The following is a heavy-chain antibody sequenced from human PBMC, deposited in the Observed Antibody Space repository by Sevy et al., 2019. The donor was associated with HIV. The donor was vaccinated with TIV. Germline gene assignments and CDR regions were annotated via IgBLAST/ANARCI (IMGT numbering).Heavy chain of an antibody. Sequence: ETLSLTCSVSGDSITSSSYYWGWIRQPPGKGLEWIGIIYYRGNTYYNPSLKSRVTIFVDTSKNHFSLKLTSVTAADTAFYYCARRAYGSTHYFDYWGQGTLVTVSS. CDR1: GDSITSSSYY. CDR3: ARRAYGSTHYFDY. D-gene: IGHD2-15*01. J-gene: IGHJ4*02. V-gene: IGHV4-39*02. CDR2: IYYRGNT.